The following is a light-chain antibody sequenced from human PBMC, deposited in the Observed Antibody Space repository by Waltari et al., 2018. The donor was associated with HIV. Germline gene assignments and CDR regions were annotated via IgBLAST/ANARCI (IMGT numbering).Light chain of an antibody. CDR1: TSHIGTNY. Sequence: QSVLTQPPSVSAAPRQKVTISCSGNTSHIGTNYVSWYQQLPGAAPKLLIYDNYKRPSGIPDRFSGSKSGTSATLDITGLQTGDEADFYCGTWDSTLSAYVFGTGTKVTVL. V-gene: IGLV1-51*01. CDR3: GTWDSTLSAYV. J-gene: IGLJ1*01. CDR2: DNY.